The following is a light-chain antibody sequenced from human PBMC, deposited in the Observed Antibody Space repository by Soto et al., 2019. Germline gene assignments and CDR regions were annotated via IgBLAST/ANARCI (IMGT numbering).Light chain of an antibody. V-gene: IGKV3-20*01. J-gene: IGKJ2*01. CDR3: QQYGSSPRT. CDR1: QSVSSSY. Sequence: EIVLTQSPGTLSLSPGERATLSCRASQSVSSSYLAWYQQKPGKAPRLLIYGASSRATGIPDRFSGSGSGTDFTRTISRLEPEDFAVYYCQQYGSSPRTFGQGTKLEIK. CDR2: GAS.